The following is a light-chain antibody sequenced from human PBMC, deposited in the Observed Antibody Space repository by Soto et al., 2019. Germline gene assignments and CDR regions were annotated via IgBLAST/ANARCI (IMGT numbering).Light chain of an antibody. CDR3: QQYGSSLT. Sequence: EIVLAQSPWNLSVCAGERVALSSRSSQSVGTYLAWYQQRSGQAPRLLMYGASTRASGIPDRFSGSGSGTDFTLTSSRLEPEDSGVYYCQQYGSSLTFGQGTKVDIK. CDR2: GAS. CDR1: QSVGTY. J-gene: IGKJ1*01. V-gene: IGKV3-20*01.